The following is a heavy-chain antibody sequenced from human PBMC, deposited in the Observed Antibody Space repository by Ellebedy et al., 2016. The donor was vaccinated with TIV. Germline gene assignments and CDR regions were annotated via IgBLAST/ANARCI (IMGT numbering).Heavy chain of an antibody. Sequence: SETLSLTXTVSGGSISSYYWSWIRQPPGKGLEWIGYIYYSGSTNYNPSLKSRVTISVDTSKNQFSLKLSSVTAADTAVYYCARDHYYEDTFDIWGQGTMVTVSS. CDR3: ARDHYYEDTFDI. V-gene: IGHV4-59*13. D-gene: IGHD3-22*01. J-gene: IGHJ3*02. CDR2: IYYSGST. CDR1: GGSISSYY.